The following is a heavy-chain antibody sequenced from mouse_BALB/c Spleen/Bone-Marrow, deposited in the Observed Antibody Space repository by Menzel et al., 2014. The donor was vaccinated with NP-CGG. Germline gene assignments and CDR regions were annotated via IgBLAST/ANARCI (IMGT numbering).Heavy chain of an antibody. CDR1: GYSITSGYY. Sequence: VQLQQSGPGLVKPSQSLSLTCSVTGYSITSGYYWNWIRQFPGNKLEWMGYISYDGSNNYNPSLKNRISITRDTSKNQFFLKLNSVTTEDTATYYCARDRYFDYWGRGTTLTGSS. CDR2: ISYDGSN. CDR3: ARDRYFDY. J-gene: IGHJ2*01. V-gene: IGHV3-6*02.